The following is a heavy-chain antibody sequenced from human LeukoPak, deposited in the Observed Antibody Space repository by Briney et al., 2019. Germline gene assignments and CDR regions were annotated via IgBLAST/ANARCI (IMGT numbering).Heavy chain of an antibody. D-gene: IGHD3-16*01. CDR1: GGSISSGGYC. J-gene: IGHJ4*02. Sequence: SETLSLTCTVSGGSISSGGYCWSWIRQHPGKGLEWIGYIYYSGSTYYNPSLKSRVTISVDTSKNQFSLKLSSVTAADTAVYYCAREYVDHFDYWGQGTLVTVSS. CDR2: IYYSGST. CDR3: AREYVDHFDY. V-gene: IGHV4-31*03.